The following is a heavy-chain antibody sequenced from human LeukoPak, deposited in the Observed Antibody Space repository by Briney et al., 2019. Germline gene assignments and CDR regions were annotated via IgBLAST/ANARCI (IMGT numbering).Heavy chain of an antibody. Sequence: SETLSLTCTVSGGSVSSSYWSWIRQPPGKGLEWIVYTYYSGSTNYNPSLNRRVSISLDTSKNQFSLKLSSVTAADTAVYYCARHGSGNVMDVWGQGTTVTVSS. D-gene: IGHD3-10*01. CDR2: TYYSGST. J-gene: IGHJ6*02. CDR3: ARHGSGNVMDV. CDR1: GGSVSSSY. V-gene: IGHV4-59*02.